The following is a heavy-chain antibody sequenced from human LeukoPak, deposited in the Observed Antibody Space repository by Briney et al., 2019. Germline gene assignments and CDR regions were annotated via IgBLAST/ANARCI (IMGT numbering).Heavy chain of an antibody. CDR3: ARDLGPTTGYFDY. J-gene: IGHJ4*02. CDR1: GYTFTSYG. V-gene: IGHV1-18*01. CDR2: ISSNSDNT. Sequence: EASVKVSCKATGYTFTSYGISWVRQAPGQGLEWVGWISSNSDNTNYAQKFQGRVTMTTDTSTSTAYMELRSLRSDDTAVYYCARDLGPTTGYFDYWGQGSLVTVSS. D-gene: IGHD1-26*01.